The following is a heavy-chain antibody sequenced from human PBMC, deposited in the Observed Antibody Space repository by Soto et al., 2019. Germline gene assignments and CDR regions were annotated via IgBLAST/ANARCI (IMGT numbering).Heavy chain of an antibody. J-gene: IGHJ5*02. Sequence: QITLKESGPTLVKPTQTLTVTCTFSGFSLTSSGVGVGWIRQPPGKALEWVALIYWDDDIRYSPSLKSRLTITKDTSKNQVVLKITNMDPVDTATYYCAPSHYGFQGPPISWLDPWGQGSLVTVSS. D-gene: IGHD3-3*01. CDR3: APSHYGFQGPPISWLDP. CDR1: GFSLTSSGVG. CDR2: IYWDDDI. V-gene: IGHV2-5*02.